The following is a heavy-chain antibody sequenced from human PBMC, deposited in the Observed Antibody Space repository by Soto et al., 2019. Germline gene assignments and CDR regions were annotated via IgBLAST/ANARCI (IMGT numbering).Heavy chain of an antibody. J-gene: IGHJ4*02. Sequence: QVQLVQSGAEVKKPGASVKVSCKASGYTFTSYYMHWVRQAPGQGLEWMGIINPSGGSTSYAQKFPGRVTMTRDTSTSTVYMELSSLRSEDTAVYYCAREAARGGMIVVVADLDYWGQGTLVTVSS. CDR3: AREAARGGMIVVVADLDY. D-gene: IGHD3-22*01. CDR2: INPSGGST. V-gene: IGHV1-46*01. CDR1: GYTFTSYY.